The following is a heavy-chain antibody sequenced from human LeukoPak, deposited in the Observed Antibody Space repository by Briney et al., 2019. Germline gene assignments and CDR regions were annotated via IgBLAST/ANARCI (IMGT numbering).Heavy chain of an antibody. CDR3: AKGGYSSSWFIYYFDF. Sequence: GGSLRLSCAASGVTFSSCGMHWVRQAPGKGLEWVSAISGSGGSADYADSVRGRFTISRDNSKNTLYLQMNTLRAEDTAVYYCAKGGYSSSWFIYYFDFWGQGTLVTVSS. CDR1: GVTFSSCG. V-gene: IGHV3-23*01. D-gene: IGHD6-13*01. J-gene: IGHJ4*02. CDR2: ISGSGGSA.